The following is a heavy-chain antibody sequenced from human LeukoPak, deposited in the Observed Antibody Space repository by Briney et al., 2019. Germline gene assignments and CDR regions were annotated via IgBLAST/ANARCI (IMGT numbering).Heavy chain of an antibody. D-gene: IGHD4-17*01. CDR2: ISYIGST. J-gene: IGHJ3*02. V-gene: IGHV4-59*11. CDR1: ADSFSSHY. Sequence: SETLSLTCAVSADSFSSHYWTWIRQAPGKGLEWIGYISYIGSTNYNPSLKSRVTISIDTSKNQFSLKLSSVTAADTAVYYCARDQVTVTKGFDIWGQGTMVSVSS. CDR3: ARDQVTVTKGFDI.